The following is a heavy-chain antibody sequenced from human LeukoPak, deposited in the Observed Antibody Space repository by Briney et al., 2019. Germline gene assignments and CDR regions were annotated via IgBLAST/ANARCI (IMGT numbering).Heavy chain of an antibody. CDR2: MNPNSGNT. Sequence: GASVKVSCKASGYTFTSYDINWVRQATGQGLERMGWMNPNSGNTGYAQKFQGRVTMTRNTSISTAYMELSSLRSEDTAVYYCASPSIAYSSVDAFDIWGQGTMVTVSS. CDR1: GYTFTSYD. D-gene: IGHD6-19*01. J-gene: IGHJ3*02. CDR3: ASPSIAYSSVDAFDI. V-gene: IGHV1-8*01.